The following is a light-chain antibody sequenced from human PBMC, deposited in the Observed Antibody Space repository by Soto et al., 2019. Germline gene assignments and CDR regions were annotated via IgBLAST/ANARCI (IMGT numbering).Light chain of an antibody. V-gene: IGKV3-20*01. CDR1: QSVSSSY. CDR3: QQYGSSPST. Sequence: EIVLTQYPGTLSLSPGERANLSCRASQSVSSSYLAWYQQNPGQAPRLLIHGASGRATGIPDRFSGSGSGTDFTLTISRLEQEDFEVYYCQQYGSSPSTFGQGTRLEIK. J-gene: IGKJ5*01. CDR2: GAS.